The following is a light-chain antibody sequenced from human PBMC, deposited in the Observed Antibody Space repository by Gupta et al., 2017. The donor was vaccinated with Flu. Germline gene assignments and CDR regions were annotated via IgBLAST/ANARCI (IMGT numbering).Light chain of an antibody. Sequence: DIQMTQSPSTLSASVGDRVTITCRASQSISSWLAWYQQKPGRAPKLLIYEASHLQSGVPSRFSGGGSATEFTLTISSLQPDDIATYYCQHYRTSPLTFGGGTKVEI. CDR3: QHYRTSPLT. V-gene: IGKV1-5*03. CDR2: EAS. CDR1: QSISSW. J-gene: IGKJ4*01.